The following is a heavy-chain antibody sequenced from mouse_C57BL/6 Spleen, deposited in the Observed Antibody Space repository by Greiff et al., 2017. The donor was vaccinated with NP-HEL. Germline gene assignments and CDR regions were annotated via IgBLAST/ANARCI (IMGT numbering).Heavy chain of an antibody. D-gene: IGHD4-1*01. Sequence: EVKLVESGGGLVKPGGSLKLSCAASGFTFSDYGMHWVRQAPEKGLEWVAYISSGSSTIYYADTVKGRFTISRDNAKNTLFLQMTSLRSEDTAMYYCASLTGAYYFDYWGQGTTLTVSS. CDR1: GFTFSDYG. CDR3: ASLTGAYYFDY. V-gene: IGHV5-17*01. CDR2: ISSGSSTI. J-gene: IGHJ2*01.